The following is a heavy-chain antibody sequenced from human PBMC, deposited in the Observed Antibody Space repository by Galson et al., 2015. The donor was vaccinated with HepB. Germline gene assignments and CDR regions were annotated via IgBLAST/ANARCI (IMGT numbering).Heavy chain of an antibody. CDR2: ISGSGGST. CDR1: GFTFSSSA. V-gene: IGHV3-23*01. CDR3: AKDVWQLLSSFES. D-gene: IGHD2-15*01. J-gene: IGHJ4*02. Sequence: SLRLSCAASGFTFSSSAVSCVRQAPGKGLEWVSTISGSGGSTYYADSVKGRFTISRDNSKNTLYLQMSSLRAEDTAVYYCAKDVWQLLSSFESWGQGTLVTVSS.